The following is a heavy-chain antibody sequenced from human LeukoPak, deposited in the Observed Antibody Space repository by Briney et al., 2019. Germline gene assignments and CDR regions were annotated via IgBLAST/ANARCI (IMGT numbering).Heavy chain of an antibody. CDR2: ISYDGSNK. V-gene: IGHV3-30*04. J-gene: IGHJ6*04. D-gene: IGHD1-14*01. CDR3: AREYNGMDV. CDR1: GFTFSSHA. Sequence: PGGSLRLSCAASGFTFSSHAMHWVRQAPGKGLEWVAVISYDGSNKYYADSVKGRFTISRDNSKNTLYLQMNSLRAEDTAVYYCAREYNGMDVWGKGTTVTVSS.